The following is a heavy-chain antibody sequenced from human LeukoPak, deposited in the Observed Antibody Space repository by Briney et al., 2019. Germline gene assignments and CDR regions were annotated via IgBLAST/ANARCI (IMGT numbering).Heavy chain of an antibody. CDR3: AGGFVGDYFDY. Sequence: GGSVTLSCSASSFTFGSFSVKWLRPAPGQGLEWVSYICSSNSTIYYALPVRGRFTIARYSAKDSLYLKKQSSRAEDTALYYRAGGFVGDYFDYWGQGTMVTVSS. CDR1: SFTFGSFS. D-gene: IGHD3-10*01. V-gene: IGHV3-48*01. CDR2: ICSSNSTI. J-gene: IGHJ4*02.